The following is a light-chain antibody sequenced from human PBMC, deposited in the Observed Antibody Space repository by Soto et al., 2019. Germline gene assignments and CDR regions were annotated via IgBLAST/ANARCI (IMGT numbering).Light chain of an antibody. CDR1: QSINSD. J-gene: IGKJ1*01. CDR2: GAS. V-gene: IGKV3-11*01. CDR3: QQRNMWPRT. Sequence: EIVLTQSPATLSLSPGERATLSCRASQSINSDLAWYQQRPGQAPRLLIYGASNRAPGIPARFGGSGSGADFTLSISSLEPEDFAVYHCQQRNMWPRTFGQGTKVDIK.